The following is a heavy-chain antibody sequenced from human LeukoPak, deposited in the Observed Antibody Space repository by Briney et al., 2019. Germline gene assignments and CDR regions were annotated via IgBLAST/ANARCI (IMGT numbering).Heavy chain of an antibody. J-gene: IGHJ3*02. CDR3: AGDQLALNAFDI. D-gene: IGHD1-1*01. Sequence: SETLSLTCTVSGGSISSHYWSWIRQPPGKGLEWIGYISYIGSTNYSPSLKSRVTISADTSKNQFSLRLSSVTAADTAIYYCAGDQLALNAFDIWGQGTMVTVSS. V-gene: IGHV4-59*11. CDR1: GGSISSHY. CDR2: ISYIGST.